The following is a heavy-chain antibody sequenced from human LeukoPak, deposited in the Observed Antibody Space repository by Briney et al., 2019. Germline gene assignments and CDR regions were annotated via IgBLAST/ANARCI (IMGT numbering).Heavy chain of an antibody. CDR1: GGSMSSYY. CDR2: IYYSGTT. V-gene: IGHV4-59*01. CDR3: ARGGGWYDD. D-gene: IGHD6-19*01. J-gene: IGHJ4*02. Sequence: SETLSLTCTVSGGSMSSYYWSWIRQPPGKGLEWIGYIYYSGTTNYNPSLKSRVTISVDTSKNQFSLKLSSVTAADTAVFYCARGGGWYDDWGQGTLVTVSS.